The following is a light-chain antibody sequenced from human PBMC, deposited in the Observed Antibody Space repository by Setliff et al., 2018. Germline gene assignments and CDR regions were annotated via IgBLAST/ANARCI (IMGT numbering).Light chain of an antibody. Sequence: QSVLTQPASVSGSLGQSITISCTGTSNDVGGYNYVSWYKQHPGEAPQLMIYAVTKRPSGVSNRFSGPKSGKAASLTISGLQAEDEADYYCCSYVRGSAYVFGTGTKV. CDR2: AVT. CDR3: CSYVRGSAYV. J-gene: IGLJ1*01. V-gene: IGLV2-14*03. CDR1: SNDVGGYNY.